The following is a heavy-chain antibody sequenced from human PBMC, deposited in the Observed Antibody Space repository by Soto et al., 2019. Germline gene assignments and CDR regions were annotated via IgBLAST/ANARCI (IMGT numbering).Heavy chain of an antibody. D-gene: IGHD4-17*01. CDR2: IYYSGST. Sequence: SETLSLTCTVSGCSISSYYWSWIRQPPGKGLEWIGYIYYSGSTNYNPSLKSRVTISVDTSKNQFSLKLSSVTAADTAVYYCARAYGDCFDYWGQGTLVTVSS. V-gene: IGHV4-59*01. CDR1: GCSISSYY. CDR3: ARAYGDCFDY. J-gene: IGHJ4*02.